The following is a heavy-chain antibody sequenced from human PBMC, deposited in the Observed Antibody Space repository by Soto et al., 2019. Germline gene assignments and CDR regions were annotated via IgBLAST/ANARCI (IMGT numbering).Heavy chain of an antibody. D-gene: IGHD2-15*01. Sequence: EVQLVESGGVVVQPGGSLRLSCAASGFTFDDYTMHWVRQAPGKGLEWVSLISWDGGSTYYADSVKGRFTISRDNSKNSLYLQMNSLRTEDTALYYCAKGLAARGSGGMDVWGQGTTVTVSS. CDR3: AKGLAARGSGGMDV. V-gene: IGHV3-43*01. J-gene: IGHJ6*02. CDR1: GFTFDDYT. CDR2: ISWDGGST.